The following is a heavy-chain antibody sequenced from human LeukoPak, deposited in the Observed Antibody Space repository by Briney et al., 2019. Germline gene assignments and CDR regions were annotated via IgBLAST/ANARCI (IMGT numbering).Heavy chain of an antibody. CDR3: ARDGRVAGTGENWFDP. V-gene: IGHV1-46*01. Sequence: SVKVSCKASGYTFTSYYMHWVRQAPGQGLEWMGIINPSGGSTSYAQKFQGRVTMTRDTSTSTVYMELSSLRSEDTAVYYCARDGRVAGTGENWFDPWGQGTLVTVSS. CDR2: INPSGGST. J-gene: IGHJ5*02. D-gene: IGHD6-19*01. CDR1: GYTFTSYY.